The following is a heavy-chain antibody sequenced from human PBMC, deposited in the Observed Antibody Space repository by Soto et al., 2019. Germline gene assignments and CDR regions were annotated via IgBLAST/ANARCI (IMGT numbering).Heavy chain of an antibody. CDR3: AREVAAAGTLPYYFDY. V-gene: IGHV4-30-4*01. Sequence: PSETLSLTCTVSGDSISSGDYYWSWIRQPPGKGLEWIGYIYYSGSTYYNPSLKSRVTISVDTSKNQFSLKLSSVTAADTAVYYCAREVAAAGTLPYYFDYWGQGTLVTVSS. D-gene: IGHD6-13*01. CDR1: GDSISSGDYY. CDR2: IYYSGST. J-gene: IGHJ4*02.